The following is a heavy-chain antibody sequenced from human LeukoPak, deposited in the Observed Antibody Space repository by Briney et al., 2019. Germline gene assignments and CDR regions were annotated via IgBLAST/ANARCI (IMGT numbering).Heavy chain of an antibody. V-gene: IGHV1-18*01. CDR1: GYTFTSYG. CDR2: ISAYNGNT. CDR3: ARDRYLGYYYDSSGYPANWFDP. Sequence: ASVKVSCKASGYTFTSYGISWVRQAPGQGLEWMGWISAYNGNTNYAQKLQGRVTMTTDTSTSTAYMELRSLRSDDTAVYYCARDRYLGYYYDSSGYPANWFDPWGQRTLVTVSS. D-gene: IGHD3-22*01. J-gene: IGHJ5*02.